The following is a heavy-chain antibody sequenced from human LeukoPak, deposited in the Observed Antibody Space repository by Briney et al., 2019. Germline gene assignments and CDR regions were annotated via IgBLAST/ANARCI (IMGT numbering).Heavy chain of an antibody. CDR1: GDSIGTYY. Sequence: SETLSLTCTVSGDSIGTYYWNWIRQPPGKGLEWIGYIYYSGSTNYNPSLKSRVTISVDTSKNQFSLKLSSVTAADTAVYYCAGNRFGELLSFDYWGQGTLVTVSS. CDR3: AGNRFGELLSFDY. J-gene: IGHJ4*02. CDR2: IYYSGST. V-gene: IGHV4-59*01. D-gene: IGHD3-10*01.